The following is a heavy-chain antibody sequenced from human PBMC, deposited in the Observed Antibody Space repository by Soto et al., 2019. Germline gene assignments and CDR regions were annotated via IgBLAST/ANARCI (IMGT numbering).Heavy chain of an antibody. CDR3: AKVNRVYATHPLDY. CDR2: ISGSGVST. CDR1: GFTFSSYA. D-gene: IGHD2-8*01. V-gene: IGHV3-23*01. J-gene: IGHJ4*02. Sequence: GGSLRLSCAASGFTFSSYAMTWVRQAPGKGLEWVSAISGSGVSTYYADSVKGRFTISGDNSKNTLYLQMNSLRAEDTAVYYCAKVNRVYATHPLDYWGQGTLVTVSS.